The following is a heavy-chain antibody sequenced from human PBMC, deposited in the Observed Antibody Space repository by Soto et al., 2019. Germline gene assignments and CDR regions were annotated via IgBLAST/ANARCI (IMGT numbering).Heavy chain of an antibody. D-gene: IGHD6-6*01. V-gene: IGHV3-21*01. J-gene: IGHJ4*02. CDR3: ARVGGQLVPGFDY. Sequence: EVQLVESGGGLVKPGGSLRLSCAASGFTFGSYSMNWVRQAPGKGLEWVSSISSSGSYIYYAGSVKGRFTISRDNAKNSLYLQMNSLRAEDTAVYYCARVGGQLVPGFDYWGQGTLVTVSS. CDR1: GFTFGSYS. CDR2: ISSSGSYI.